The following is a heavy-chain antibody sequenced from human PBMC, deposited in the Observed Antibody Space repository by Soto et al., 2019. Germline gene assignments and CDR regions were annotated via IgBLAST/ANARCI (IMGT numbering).Heavy chain of an antibody. Sequence: QVQLVQSGAEVKNPGSSVKVSCKTSGGTFNSYLIDWVRQAPGQGLEWMGGIIPAFGTAKYAQKFQGRVTFTADKSTTTAYMELRTLTSEDTAVYYCARGLDQPPLGLYFDTWGQGTLVTVSS. CDR2: IIPAFGTA. CDR1: GGTFNSYL. D-gene: IGHD3-16*01. V-gene: IGHV1-69*06. J-gene: IGHJ4*02. CDR3: ARGLDQPPLGLYFDT.